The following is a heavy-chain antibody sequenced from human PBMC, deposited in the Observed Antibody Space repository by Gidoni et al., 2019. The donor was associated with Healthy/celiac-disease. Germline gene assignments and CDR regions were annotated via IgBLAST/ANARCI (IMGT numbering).Heavy chain of an antibody. Sequence: QVQLQESGPGLVKPSQTLSLTCTVSAGSISSGGYYWSWIRQHPGKGLEWIGYIYYSGSTYYNPSLKSRVTISVDTSKNQFSLKLSSVTAADTAVYYCARGYSYGHYYIDYWGQGTLVTVSS. D-gene: IGHD5-18*01. V-gene: IGHV4-31*03. J-gene: IGHJ4*02. CDR1: AGSISSGGYY. CDR3: ARGYSYGHYYIDY. CDR2: IYYSGST.